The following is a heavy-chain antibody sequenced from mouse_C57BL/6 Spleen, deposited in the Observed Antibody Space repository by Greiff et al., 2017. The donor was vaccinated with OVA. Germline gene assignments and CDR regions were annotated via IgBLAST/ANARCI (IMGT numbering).Heavy chain of an antibody. CDR1: GYTFTSYW. Sequence: VQLKESGTVLARPGASVKMSCKTSGYTFTSYWMHWVKQRPGQGLEWIGAIYPGNSDTSYNQKFQGKAKLTAVTSASTAYMELSSLTNEDSAVYYCTREGQLGELFAYWGQGTLVTVSA. V-gene: IGHV1-5*01. D-gene: IGHD4-1*02. CDR3: TREGQLGELFAY. CDR2: IYPGNSDT. J-gene: IGHJ3*01.